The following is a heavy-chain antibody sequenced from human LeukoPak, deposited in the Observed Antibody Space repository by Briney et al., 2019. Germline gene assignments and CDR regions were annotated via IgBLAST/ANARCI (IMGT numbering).Heavy chain of an antibody. Sequence: SETLSLTCTVSGGSISSSSYYWGWIRQPPGKGLEWIGSIYYSGSTYYNPSLKSRVTISVDTSKNQFSLKLSSVTAADTAVYYCARSFDGDLDYFDYWGQGTLVTVSS. J-gene: IGHJ4*02. CDR3: ARSFDGDLDYFDY. D-gene: IGHD4-17*01. V-gene: IGHV4-39*07. CDR1: GGSISSSSYY. CDR2: IYYSGST.